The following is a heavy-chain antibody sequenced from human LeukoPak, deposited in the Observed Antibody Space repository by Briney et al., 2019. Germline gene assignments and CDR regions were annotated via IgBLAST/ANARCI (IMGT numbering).Heavy chain of an antibody. CDR3: TKDVQNDVGATDC. D-gene: IGHD1-26*01. CDR2: IDRSGERT. Sequence: GGSLRLSCAASGFTFYIYAMTWVRQAPGKGLEWVSTIDRSGERTHYSDSVKGRFTISRDNSRNTLYLQMSSLRAEDTAIYYCTKDVQNDVGATDCWGQGALVTVSS. V-gene: IGHV3-23*01. CDR1: GFTFYIYA. J-gene: IGHJ4*02.